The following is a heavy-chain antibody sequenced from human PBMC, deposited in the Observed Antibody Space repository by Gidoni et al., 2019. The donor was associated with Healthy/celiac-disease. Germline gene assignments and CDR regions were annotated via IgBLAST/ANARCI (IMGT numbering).Heavy chain of an antibody. V-gene: IGHV3-21*01. Sequence: EVQLVESGGGLVKPGGSLSLSCAASGFTFSSYSMNWVRPAPGKGLEWVSSISSSSSYIYYADSVKGRFTISRDNAKNSLYLQMNSLRAEDTAVYYCARWYSSPGRSFDPWGQGTLVTVSS. CDR3: ARWYSSPGRSFDP. CDR2: ISSSSSYI. D-gene: IGHD6-13*01. CDR1: GFTFSSYS. J-gene: IGHJ5*02.